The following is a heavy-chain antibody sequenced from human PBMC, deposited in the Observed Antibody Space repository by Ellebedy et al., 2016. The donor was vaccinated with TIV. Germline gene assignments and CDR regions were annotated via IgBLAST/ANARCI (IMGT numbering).Heavy chain of an antibody. J-gene: IGHJ4*02. Sequence: MPSETLSLTCTVSGGSMSSYYWSWIRQPPGKGLAWIGYIYNSGSTNYNPSLKSRVTISVATSKNQFSLKLNSVTAADTAVYYCARGLRGPFDYWGQGTLVTVSS. V-gene: IGHV4-59*01. CDR1: GGSMSSYY. CDR3: ARGLRGPFDY. CDR2: IYNSGST.